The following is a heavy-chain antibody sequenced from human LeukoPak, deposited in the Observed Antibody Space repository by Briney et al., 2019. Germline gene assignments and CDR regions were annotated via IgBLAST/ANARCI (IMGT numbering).Heavy chain of an antibody. CDR2: IYPGDSDT. D-gene: IGHD1-26*01. V-gene: IGHV5-51*01. CDR1: GYSFTSYW. CDR3: ARLRVFVSGSPDRFDY. J-gene: IGHJ4*02. Sequence: GESLKISCKGSGYSFTSYWIGWVRQMPGKGLEWVGIIYPGDSDTRYSPSFQGQVTISADKSISTAYLQWSSLKASDTAMYYCARLRVFVSGSPDRFDYWGQGTLVTVSS.